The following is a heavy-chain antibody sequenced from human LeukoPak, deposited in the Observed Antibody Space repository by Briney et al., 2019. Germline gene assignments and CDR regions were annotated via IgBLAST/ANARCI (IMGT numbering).Heavy chain of an antibody. V-gene: IGHV3-7*01. D-gene: IGHD1-7*01. CDR2: IKQDGSEK. Sequence: GGSLRLSCAASGFIFKKTWMSWVRQAPGKGLEWVANIKQDGSEKYYVDSVKGRFTISRDNAKNSLYLQMNSLRAEDTAVYYCAGDPELELDYWGQGTLVTVSS. CDR1: GFIFKKTW. CDR3: AGDPELELDY. J-gene: IGHJ4*02.